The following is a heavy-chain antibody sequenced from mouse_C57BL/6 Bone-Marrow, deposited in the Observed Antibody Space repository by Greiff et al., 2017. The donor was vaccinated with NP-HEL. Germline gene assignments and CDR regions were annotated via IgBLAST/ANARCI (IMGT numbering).Heavy chain of an antibody. CDR3: GRIYDGYVYAMDY. J-gene: IGHJ4*01. V-gene: IGHV8-12*01. CDR1: GFSLSTSGMG. D-gene: IGHD2-3*01. CDR2: LYWDDDK. Sequence: QVTLKESGPGILQSSQTLSLTCSFSGFSLSTSGMGVSWIRQPSGKGLEWLAHLYWDDDKRYNPSLKSRLTISKATSSNQVFLKITSVDTADTATYYCGRIYDGYVYAMDYWGQGTSVTVSS.